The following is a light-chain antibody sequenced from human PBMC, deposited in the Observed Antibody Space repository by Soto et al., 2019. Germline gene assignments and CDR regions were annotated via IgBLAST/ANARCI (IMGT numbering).Light chain of an antibody. CDR3: RTWGTGIHL. CDR1: SGHSNYA. CDR2: INSDGSH. V-gene: IGLV4-69*01. J-gene: IGLJ2*01. Sequence: QLVLTQSPSASASLGASVKLTCTLSSGHSNYAIAWHQQQPEKGPRYLMKINSDGSHYKGDGIPDRFSGSSSGAERYLTISSLQSEDEADYYCRTWGTGIHLFGGGTKLTVL.